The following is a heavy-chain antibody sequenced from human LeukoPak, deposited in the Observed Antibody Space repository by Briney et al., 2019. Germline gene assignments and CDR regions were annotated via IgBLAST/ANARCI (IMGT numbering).Heavy chain of an antibody. CDR1: GYTLTELS. V-gene: IGHV1-24*01. J-gene: IGHJ4*02. Sequence: ASVKVSCELSGYTLTELSMHWVRQAPGKGLEWMGGFDPEDGETIYAQKFQGRVTMTEDTSADTAYMELSSLRSKDTAVYYCATGAWRLTGYFLFDYWGQGTLVTVSS. CDR2: FDPEDGET. D-gene: IGHD3-9*01. CDR3: ATGAWRLTGYFLFDY.